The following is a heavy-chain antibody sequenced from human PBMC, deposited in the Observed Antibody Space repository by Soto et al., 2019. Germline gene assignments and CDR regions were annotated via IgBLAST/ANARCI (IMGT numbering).Heavy chain of an antibody. CDR2: INHSGDT. Sequence: QVKLQQWGAGLLMPSETLSLTCAVYGGSFRDFYWSWLRQTPEKGLEWIGEINHSGDTKYNPSLESRVTISVDTSKNHFALKVNFLPPADPAVYSCARTGGMDVWGPGATVTVSS. CDR3: ARTGGMDV. CDR1: GGSFRDFY. V-gene: IGHV4-34*01. J-gene: IGHJ6*02.